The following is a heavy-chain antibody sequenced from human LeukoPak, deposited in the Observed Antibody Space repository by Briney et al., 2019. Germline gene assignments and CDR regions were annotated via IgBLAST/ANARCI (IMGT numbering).Heavy chain of an antibody. J-gene: IGHJ5*02. Sequence: SETLSLTCTVSGGSISSSSYYWGWIRQPLGKGLEWIGIIYYSGSTYYNPSLKSRVTISVDTSKNQFSLKLSSVTAADTAVYYCARGGGSYRKWYWFDPWGQGTLVTVSS. D-gene: IGHD1-26*01. CDR2: IYYSGST. V-gene: IGHV4-39*07. CDR1: GGSISSSSYY. CDR3: ARGGGSYRKWYWFDP.